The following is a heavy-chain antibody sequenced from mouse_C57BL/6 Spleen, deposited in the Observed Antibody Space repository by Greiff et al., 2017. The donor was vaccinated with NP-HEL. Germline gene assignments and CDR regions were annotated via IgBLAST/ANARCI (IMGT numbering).Heavy chain of an antibody. J-gene: IGHJ4*01. CDR2: IYPGSGST. CDR1: GYTFTSYW. CDR3: ARTAAYYSTHYAMDY. D-gene: IGHD2-5*01. Sequence: VQLQQPGAELVKPGASVKMSCKASGYTFTSYWITWVKQRPGQGLEWIGDIYPGSGSTNYNEKFKSKATLTVDTSSSTAYMQLSSLTSEDSAVYYCARTAAYYSTHYAMDYWGQGTSVTVSS. V-gene: IGHV1-55*01.